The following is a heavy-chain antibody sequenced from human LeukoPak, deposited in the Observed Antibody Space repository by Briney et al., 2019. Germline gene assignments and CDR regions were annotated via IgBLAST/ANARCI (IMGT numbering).Heavy chain of an antibody. CDR3: ARAWVVAATEMDV. J-gene: IGHJ6*04. CDR2: INPSGGST. D-gene: IGHD2-15*01. V-gene: IGHV1-46*01. CDR1: GYTFTSYY. Sequence: GASVTVSCKASGYTFTSYYMHWVRQAPGQGLEWMGIINPSGGSTSYAQKFQGRVTMTRDMSTSTVYMELSSLRSEDTAVYYCARAWVVAATEMDVWGKGTTVTVSS.